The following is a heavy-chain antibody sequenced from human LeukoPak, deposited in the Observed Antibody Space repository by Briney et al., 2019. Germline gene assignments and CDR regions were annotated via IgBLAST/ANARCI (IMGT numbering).Heavy chain of an antibody. D-gene: IGHD1-26*01. CDR2: ISSSSSYI. V-gene: IGHV3-21*01. J-gene: IGHJ4*02. Sequence: KSGGSLRLSCAASGFTFSSYSMNWVRQAPGKGLEWVSSISSSSSYIYYADSVKGRFTISRDNAKNSLYLQMNSLRAEDTAVYYCARDTVQSSSGSYSFDYWGQGTLVTVSS. CDR3: ARDTVQSSSGSYSFDY. CDR1: GFTFSSYS.